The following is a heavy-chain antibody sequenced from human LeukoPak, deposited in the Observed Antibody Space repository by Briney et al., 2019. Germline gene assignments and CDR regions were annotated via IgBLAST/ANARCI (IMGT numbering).Heavy chain of an antibody. Sequence: ASVKVSCKASGGTFSSYAISWVRQAPGQGLEWMGWINPNSGGTNYAQKFQGRVTMTRDTSISTAYMELSRLRSDDTAVYYCARITGYSSGWYGDYFDYWGQGTLVTVSS. CDR1: GGTFSSYA. CDR2: INPNSGGT. J-gene: IGHJ4*02. V-gene: IGHV1-2*02. D-gene: IGHD6-19*01. CDR3: ARITGYSSGWYGDYFDY.